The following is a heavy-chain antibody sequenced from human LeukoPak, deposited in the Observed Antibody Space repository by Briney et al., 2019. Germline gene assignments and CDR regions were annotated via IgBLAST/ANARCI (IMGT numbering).Heavy chain of an antibody. CDR3: AGGRYSSVWY. CDR2: INSDESST. Sequence: PGGSLRLSCVASGFSFSSYWMHWVRQAPGKGLVWVSRINSDESSTTCADSVKGRFTISRDNAKNTLYLQVNSLRAEDTAVYYCAGGRYSSVWYWGQGTLVTVSS. V-gene: IGHV3-74*01. CDR1: GFSFSSYW. D-gene: IGHD6-19*01. J-gene: IGHJ4*02.